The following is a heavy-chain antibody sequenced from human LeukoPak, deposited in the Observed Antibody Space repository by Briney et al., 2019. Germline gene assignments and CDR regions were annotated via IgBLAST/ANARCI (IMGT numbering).Heavy chain of an antibody. V-gene: IGHV3-48*04. CDR2: ISSSSAI. D-gene: IGHD1-26*01. Sequence: PGGSLRLSCAASGFTFSSYSMNWVRQAPGKGLEWVSCISSSSAIYYADSVKGRFTISRDNGKNSLYLQMNSLRAEDTAVYYCARDTGSLDYWGQGTLVTVSS. J-gene: IGHJ4*02. CDR3: ARDTGSLDY. CDR1: GFTFSSYS.